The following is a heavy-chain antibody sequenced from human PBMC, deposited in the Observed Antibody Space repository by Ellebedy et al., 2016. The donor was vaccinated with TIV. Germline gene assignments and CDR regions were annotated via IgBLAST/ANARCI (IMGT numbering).Heavy chain of an antibody. V-gene: IGHV4-4*02. CDR2: VYYTGSN. D-gene: IGHD5-12*01. CDR1: GGPISSSNW. J-gene: IGHJ4*02. CDR3: ARVPLSGYVNY. Sequence: SETLSLTCAVSGGPISSSNWWSWVRQPPGKGLEWIGYVYYTGSNNYNSSLESRVTISVDTSKNQFPLKLSSVTAADTAVYYCARVPLSGYVNYWGQGTLVTVSS.